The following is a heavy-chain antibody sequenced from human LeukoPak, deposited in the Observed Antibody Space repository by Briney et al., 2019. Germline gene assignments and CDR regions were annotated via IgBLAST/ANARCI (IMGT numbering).Heavy chain of an antibody. CDR1: GGSISNYY. J-gene: IGHJ3*02. CDR2: IYYTGST. Sequence: PSETLSLTCTVSGGSISNYYWSWIRQPPGRGLEWIGYIYYTGSTNYNPSLKSRVTVSVDKSKNQFSLKLSSVTAADTAVYYCARGLHTSSSGRRFDVFEIWGQGTMVTVSS. D-gene: IGHD6-6*01. V-gene: IGHV4-59*01. CDR3: ARGLHTSSSGRRFDVFEI.